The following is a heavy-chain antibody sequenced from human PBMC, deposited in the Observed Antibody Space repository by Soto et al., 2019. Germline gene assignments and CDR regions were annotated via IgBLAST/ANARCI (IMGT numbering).Heavy chain of an antibody. CDR1: RYTFTNNS. D-gene: IGHD3-10*01. CDR2: IYPGDSGT. V-gene: IGHV5-51*01. CDR3: ARRSEYHDGTGKYYGLDV. Sequence: GDSLKISCKGSRYTFTNNSFGWVRHIPVKGRAGMWVIYPGDSGTRYCSSFHRQITISLDKSTATSYLQWCSLKASDTAMSYCARRSEYHDGTGKYYGLDVWGQGTTVAVAS. J-gene: IGHJ6*02.